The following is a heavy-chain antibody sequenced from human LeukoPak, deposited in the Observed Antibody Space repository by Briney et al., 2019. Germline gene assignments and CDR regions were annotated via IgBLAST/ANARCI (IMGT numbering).Heavy chain of an antibody. CDR1: GFTFSSYW. CDR3: AREQYYYDSSGYYGMDYFDY. D-gene: IGHD3-22*01. V-gene: IGHV3-7*01. J-gene: IGHJ4*02. Sequence: GGSLRLSCAASGFTFSSYWMSWVRQAPGKGLEWVANIKQDGSEKYYVDSVKGRFTISRDNAKNSLYLQMNSLRAEDTAVYYCAREQYYYDSSGYYGMDYFDYWGQGTLVTVSS. CDR2: IKQDGSEK.